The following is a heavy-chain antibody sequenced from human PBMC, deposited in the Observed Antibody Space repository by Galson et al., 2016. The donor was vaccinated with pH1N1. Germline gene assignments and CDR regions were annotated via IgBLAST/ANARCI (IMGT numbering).Heavy chain of an antibody. V-gene: IGHV3-9*01. D-gene: IGHD4-17*01. CDR2: ITWNSHVI. Sequence: LRLSCAASGFTFDAFAMHWVRQVPGEGLEWVSVITWNSHVIDYADSVKGRFTISRDNARNSLYLQMNNLRPEDSAFYFCAKDHCSHGDTNCFYFDLWGRGTLVTVSS. J-gene: IGHJ2*01. CDR1: GFTFDAFA. CDR3: AKDHCSHGDTNCFYFDL.